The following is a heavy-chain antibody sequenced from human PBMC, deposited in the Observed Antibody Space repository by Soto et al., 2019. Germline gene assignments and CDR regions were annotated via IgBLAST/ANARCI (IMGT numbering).Heavy chain of an antibody. D-gene: IGHD1-1*01. V-gene: IGHV3-48*02. J-gene: IGHJ6*02. CDR3: ARTGIEESGTRYGMDV. Sequence: GGSLRLSCAASGFTLSQYIPTWVRQAPGKGLEWISSISRSSSTIYYADSVKGRFTISRDNAKNSLSLEMNSLRDEDTAVYYCARTGIEESGTRYGMDVWGQGTTVTVS. CDR2: ISRSSSTI. CDR1: GFTLSQYI.